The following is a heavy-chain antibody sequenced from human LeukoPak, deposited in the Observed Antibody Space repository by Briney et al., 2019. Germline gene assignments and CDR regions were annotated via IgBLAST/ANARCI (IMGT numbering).Heavy chain of an antibody. CDR2: IEYDGTDT. D-gene: IGHD6-13*01. CDR1: GFTFSNYG. Sequence: GGSLRLSCVASGFTFSNYGMHWVRQAPGKGLEWVAFIEYDGTDTHFADSVRGRFTISRDNSEDTLYLQIITLRAVDTAVYYCASRGEEPPDSSSWSTAFDIWGQGTMVTVSS. V-gene: IGHV3-30*02. CDR3: ASRGEEPPDSSSWSTAFDI. J-gene: IGHJ3*02.